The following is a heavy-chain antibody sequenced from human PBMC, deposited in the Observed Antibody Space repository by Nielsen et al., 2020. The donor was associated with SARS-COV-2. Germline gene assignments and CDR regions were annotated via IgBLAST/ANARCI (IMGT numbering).Heavy chain of an antibody. CDR1: GFTFSGSA. J-gene: IGHJ4*02. Sequence: GESLKISCAASGFTFSGSAVHWVRQASGKGLEWVGRIRSKANSYATAYAASVKGRFTISRDDSKNTAYLQMSSLRTEDTAVYYCTRWVVGTTYTFDYWGQGTLVTVLS. CDR2: IRSKANSYAT. CDR3: TRWVVGTTYTFDY. D-gene: IGHD1-26*01. V-gene: IGHV3-73*01.